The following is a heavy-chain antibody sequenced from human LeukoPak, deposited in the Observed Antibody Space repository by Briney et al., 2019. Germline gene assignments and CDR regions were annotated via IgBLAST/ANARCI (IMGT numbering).Heavy chain of an antibody. D-gene: IGHD2/OR15-2a*01. J-gene: IGHJ5*02. CDR3: ARLFPDWFDP. CDR2: IYHSGIT. V-gene: IGHV4-38-2*02. CDR1: GYSIRSGFY. Sequence: PSETLSLTCTVSGYSIRSGFYWGWIRQPPGKGLEWIGNIYHSGITYYTPSLKSRVTISVDTSKNQFYLKLSSVTAADTAVYYCARLFPDWFDPWGQGTLVTVSS.